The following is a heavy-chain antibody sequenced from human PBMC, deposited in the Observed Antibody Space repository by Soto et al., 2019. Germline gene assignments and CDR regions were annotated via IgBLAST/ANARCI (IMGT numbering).Heavy chain of an antibody. J-gene: IGHJ4*02. CDR2: ISYDGSNK. CDR1: GFTFSSYA. Sequence: QVQLVESGGGVVQPGRSLRLSCAASGFTFSSYAMHWVRQAPGKGLEWVAVISYDGSNKYYADSVKGRFTISRDNSKNTLDLQMNSLRAEDTAVYYCAKQTGVSFDYWGQGTLVTVSS. D-gene: IGHD6-13*01. CDR3: AKQTGVSFDY. V-gene: IGHV3-30-3*01.